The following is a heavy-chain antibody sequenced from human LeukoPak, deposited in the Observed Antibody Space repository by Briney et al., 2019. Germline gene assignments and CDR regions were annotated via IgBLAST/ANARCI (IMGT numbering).Heavy chain of an antibody. CDR1: GFTFSSYA. Sequence: GGSLRLSCAASGFTFSSYAMHWVRQAPGKGLEWVAVISYDGSNKYYADSVKGRFTISRDNSKNTLYLQMNSLRAEDRAVYYCARDRSGSYPGGIDYWGQGTLVTVSS. CDR3: ARDRSGSYPGGIDY. J-gene: IGHJ4*02. D-gene: IGHD1-26*01. CDR2: ISYDGSNK. V-gene: IGHV3-30-3*01.